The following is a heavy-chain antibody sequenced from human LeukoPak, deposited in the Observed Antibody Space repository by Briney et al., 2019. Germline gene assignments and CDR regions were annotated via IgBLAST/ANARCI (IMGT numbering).Heavy chain of an antibody. CDR3: ATSSNPDSSSFDY. CDR2: IDPSDSYT. CDR1: GYSFTSYW. J-gene: IGHJ4*02. V-gene: IGHV5-10-1*01. D-gene: IGHD3-22*01. Sequence: GEALKISFKGSGYSFTSYWISWVRQMPGKGLEWMGRIDPSDSYTNYSPSFQGHVTISADKSISTAYLQWSSLKASDTAMYYCATSSNPDSSSFDYWGQGALVTVSS.